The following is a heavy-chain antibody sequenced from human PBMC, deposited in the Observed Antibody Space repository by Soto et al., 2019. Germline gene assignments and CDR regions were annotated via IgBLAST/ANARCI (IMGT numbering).Heavy chain of an antibody. Sequence: PGGSLRLSCAASGFTFDDYAMHWVRQAPGKGLEWVSGISWNSGSIGYADSVKGLFTISRDNAKNSLYLQMNSLRAEDTALYYCAKDTSAVAGNIDSWGQGTMVTVSS. CDR3: AKDTSAVAGNIDS. CDR2: ISWNSGSI. D-gene: IGHD6-19*01. CDR1: GFTFDDYA. V-gene: IGHV3-9*01. J-gene: IGHJ4*02.